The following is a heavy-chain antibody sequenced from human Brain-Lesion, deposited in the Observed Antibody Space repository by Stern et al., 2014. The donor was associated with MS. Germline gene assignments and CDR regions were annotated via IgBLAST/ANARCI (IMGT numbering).Heavy chain of an antibody. CDR1: GYIFTGYY. V-gene: IGHV1-2*02. CDR2: INPTTGGT. J-gene: IGHJ6*02. CDR3: ARDQRGITIFGVVTDYYYLGMDV. Sequence: QVQLVQSGAEVKKPGASGKVSCKTSGYIFTGYYIHWVRQAPGQGLQWMAWINPTTGGTKYAQKFQGRVTMSRDTSISTAYVELSSLTSDDTAVYYCARDQRGITIFGVVTDYYYLGMDVWGQGTTVTVSS. D-gene: IGHD3-3*01.